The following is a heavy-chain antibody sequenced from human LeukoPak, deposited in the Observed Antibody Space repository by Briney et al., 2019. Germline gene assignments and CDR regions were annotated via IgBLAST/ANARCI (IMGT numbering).Heavy chain of an antibody. Sequence: SETLSLTCTVSGGSLSSYYWSWLRQPPGKGLEWIGYIYYSGSTNYNPSLTSRVTISVDTSKNQFSLKLNSVTAADTAVYYCARDRANIYYWGQGTLVTVSS. CDR2: IYYSGST. J-gene: IGHJ4*02. D-gene: IGHD2/OR15-2a*01. CDR3: ARDRANIYY. CDR1: GGSLSSYY. V-gene: IGHV4-59*01.